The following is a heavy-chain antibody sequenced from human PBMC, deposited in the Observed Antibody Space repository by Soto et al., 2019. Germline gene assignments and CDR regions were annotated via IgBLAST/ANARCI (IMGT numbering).Heavy chain of an antibody. Sequence: GESLKLSCAASGFSFSISPMHWVRQAPGKGPEWVALISYDGTNKFYADSVKGRFTISRDNSKSTLYLQVDSLRPEDAAVYYCARDPKTSGGQHWAFNYFDSWGQGTLVTVSS. D-gene: IGHD7-27*01. CDR2: ISYDGTNK. CDR3: ARDPKTSGGQHWAFNYFDS. J-gene: IGHJ4*02. CDR1: GFSFSISP. V-gene: IGHV3-30-3*01.